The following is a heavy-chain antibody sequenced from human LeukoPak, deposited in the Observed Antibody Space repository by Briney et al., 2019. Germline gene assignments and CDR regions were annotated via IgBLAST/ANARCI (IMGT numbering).Heavy chain of an antibody. CDR1: GGSFSGYY. CDR3: ARGNGYSYGPIKQPLGMDV. D-gene: IGHD5-18*01. CDR2: INHSGST. Sequence: IPSETLSLTCAVYGGSFSGYYWSWIRQPPGKGLEWIGEINHSGSTNYNPSLKSRVTISVDTSKNQFSLKLSSVTAADTAVYYCARGNGYSYGPIKQPLGMDVWGQGTTVTVSS. V-gene: IGHV4-34*01. J-gene: IGHJ6*02.